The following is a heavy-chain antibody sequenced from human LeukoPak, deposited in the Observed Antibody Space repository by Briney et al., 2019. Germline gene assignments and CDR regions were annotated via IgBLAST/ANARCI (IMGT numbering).Heavy chain of an antibody. CDR2: VSPSAGSA. CDR3: ARGLGSESYYGS. D-gene: IGHD3-10*01. Sequence: ASVKVSCKASGYIFTSYYMHWVRQAPGQGLEWMGIVSPSAGSATYAQKFQGRVTMTRDTSTSTVYMELSSLRSEDTAVYYCARGLGSESYYGSWGQGTLVTVSS. J-gene: IGHJ5*02. CDR1: GYIFTSYY. V-gene: IGHV1-46*01.